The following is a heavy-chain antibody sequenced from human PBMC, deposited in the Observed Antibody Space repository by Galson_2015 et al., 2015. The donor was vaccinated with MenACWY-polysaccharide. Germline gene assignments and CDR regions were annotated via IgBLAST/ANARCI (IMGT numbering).Heavy chain of an antibody. CDR2: ISYDGGT. CDR1: GYSISSGYY. Sequence: ETLSLTCAVSGYSISSGYYWGWIRQHPGEGLEWIASISYDGGTYYNPSLKSRVTISVDTPKNQLSLKLNSVTAADTAVYYCARGGRAVSIRNWFDPWGQGTLVTVSS. V-gene: IGHV4-38-2*01. J-gene: IGHJ5*02. D-gene: IGHD3-16*01. CDR3: ARGGRAVSIRNWFDP.